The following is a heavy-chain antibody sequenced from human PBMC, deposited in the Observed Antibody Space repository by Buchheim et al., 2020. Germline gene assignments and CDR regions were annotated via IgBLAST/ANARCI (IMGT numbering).Heavy chain of an antibody. Sequence: QVQLVESGGGVVQPGRSLRLSCAASGFTFSSYAMHWVRQAPGKGLEWVAVISYDGSNKYYADSVKGRFTISRDNSKKTLYLQMNSLRAEDTAVYYCAVSTSGSGSYNYDYWGQGTL. CDR2: ISYDGSNK. J-gene: IGHJ4*02. D-gene: IGHD3-10*01. V-gene: IGHV3-30*04. CDR1: GFTFSSYA. CDR3: AVSTSGSGSYNYDY.